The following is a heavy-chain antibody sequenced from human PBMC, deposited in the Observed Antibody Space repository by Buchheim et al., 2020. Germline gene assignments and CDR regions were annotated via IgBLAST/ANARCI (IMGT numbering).Heavy chain of an antibody. CDR3: AGETYYFDH. CDR1: GFTFSRFW. CDR2: INEDGTEK. J-gene: IGHJ4*02. V-gene: IGHV3-7*01. Sequence: EVLLVESGGGLVQPGGSLSLSCAASGFTFSRFWMSWVRQAPGKGLEWVANINEDGTEKYYVYSVKGRFTISRDNAKKSLYLQMNSLTAEDAAVYYCAGETYYFDHWGQGAL.